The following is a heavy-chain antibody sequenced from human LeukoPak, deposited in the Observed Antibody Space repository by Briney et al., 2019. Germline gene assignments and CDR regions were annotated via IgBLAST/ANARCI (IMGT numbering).Heavy chain of an antibody. V-gene: IGHV3-23*01. CDR1: GLSFNNYA. CDR3: AKDWTTVVTPKGYYFDS. CDR2: ISTTGGST. Sequence: GGSLRLSCAASGLSFNNYAMGWVRQAPGKGLEWVSAISTTGGSTYYADSVKGRFTISRDNSKNTLSLQMDSLRVEDTAVYYCAKDWTTVVTPKGYYFDSWGQGTLVTVSS. D-gene: IGHD4-23*01. J-gene: IGHJ4*02.